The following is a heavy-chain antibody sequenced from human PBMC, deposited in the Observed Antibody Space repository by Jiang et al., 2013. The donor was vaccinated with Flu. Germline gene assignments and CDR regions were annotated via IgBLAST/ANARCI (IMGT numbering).Heavy chain of an antibody. CDR2: IHLGDSDT. Sequence: TYWIAWVRQMPGKGPEWMGIIHLGDSDTRYSPSFQGQVTISADKSTSTAYLQWSSLKASDTAMYYCARHCGSSEGDAFDIWGQGTMVTVSS. D-gene: IGHD6-13*01. CDR1: TYW. J-gene: IGHJ3*02. CDR3: ARHCGSSEGDAFDI. V-gene: IGHV5-51*01.